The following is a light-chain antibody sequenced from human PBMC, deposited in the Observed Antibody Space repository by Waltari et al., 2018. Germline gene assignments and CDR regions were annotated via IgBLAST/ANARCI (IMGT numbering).Light chain of an antibody. CDR1: SSDVGAYNY. Sequence: QSALTQPASVSGSPGQSITISCTGTSSDVGAYNYVSWYQQHPGKAPKLMIFDVSIGPSGVSNGFSGSKPGNTASLTISGLQAEDEAGYYCSSYISSSTLELFGGGTSLTVL. CDR3: SSYISSSTLEL. J-gene: IGLJ2*01. CDR2: DVS. V-gene: IGLV2-14*03.